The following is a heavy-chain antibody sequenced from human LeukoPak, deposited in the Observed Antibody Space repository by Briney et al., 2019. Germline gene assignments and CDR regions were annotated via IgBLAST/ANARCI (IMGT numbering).Heavy chain of an antibody. CDR3: ARNYGGNSGSDFDY. V-gene: IGHV3-11*01. CDR2: INSSGTTI. CDR1: GFTFSDYY. J-gene: IGHJ4*02. Sequence: GGSLRLSCAASGFTFSDYYMSWIRQAPGKGLECVSYINSSGTTIYYADSVKGRFTISRDNAKNSLYLQLNSLRAEDTAVYYCARNYGGNSGSDFDYWGQGTLVTVSS. D-gene: IGHD4-23*01.